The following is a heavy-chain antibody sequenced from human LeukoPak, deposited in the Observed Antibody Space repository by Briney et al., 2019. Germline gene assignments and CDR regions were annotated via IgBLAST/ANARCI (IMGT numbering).Heavy chain of an antibody. V-gene: IGHV1-2*02. J-gene: IGHJ4*02. D-gene: IGHD3-22*01. CDR3: ATYYLDTSARD. CDR2: INPNSGGT. CDR1: GYTFTSYY. Sequence: ASVKVSCKASGYTFTSYYMHWVRQAPGQGLEWMGWINPNSGGTNYAQKFQGRVTMTRDTSISTGYMELSRLTSDDTAVYYCATYYLDTSARDWGQGTLVTVSS.